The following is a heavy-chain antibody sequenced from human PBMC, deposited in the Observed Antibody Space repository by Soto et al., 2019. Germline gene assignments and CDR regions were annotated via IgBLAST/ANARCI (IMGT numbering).Heavy chain of an antibody. CDR1: GYTFTSYY. V-gene: IGHV1-46*03. CDR3: AVGQRLGYCISTSCPPFDY. D-gene: IGHD2-2*01. J-gene: IGHJ4*02. Sequence: ASVKVSCKASGYTFTSYYMHWVRQAPGQGLEWMGIINPSGGSTSYAQKFQGRVTMTRDTSTSTVYMELSSLRSEDTAVYYCAVGQRLGYCISTSCPPFDYWGQGTLVTVSS. CDR2: INPSGGST.